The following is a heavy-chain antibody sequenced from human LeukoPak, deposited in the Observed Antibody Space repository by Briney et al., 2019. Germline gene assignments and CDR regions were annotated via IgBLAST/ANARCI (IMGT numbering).Heavy chain of an antibody. V-gene: IGHV3-7*01. J-gene: IGHJ6*03. CDR1: GFTFSTYW. CDR3: AKEYNLYYYMDV. D-gene: IGHD5-24*01. Sequence: GGSLRLSCAASGFTFSTYWMTWVRQAPGKGLEWVANIKPDGSQIYYVDSVKGRFTISRDNAKNSLYLQMNSLRAEDTAVYYCAKEYNLYYYMDVWGKGTTVTISS. CDR2: IKPDGSQI.